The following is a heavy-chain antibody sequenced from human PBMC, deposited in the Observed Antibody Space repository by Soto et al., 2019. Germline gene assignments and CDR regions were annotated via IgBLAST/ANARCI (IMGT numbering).Heavy chain of an antibody. D-gene: IGHD6-13*01. V-gene: IGHV3-30*18. CDR2: ISYDGSNK. CDR3: AKVSAGYSSSWYSLGLYYYYYYGMDV. J-gene: IGHJ6*02. Sequence: GGSLRLSCAASGFTFSSYGMHWVRQAPGKGLEWVAVISYDGSNKYYADSVKGRFTISRDNSKNTLYLQMNSLRAEDTAVYYCAKVSAGYSSSWYSLGLYYYYYYGMDVWGQGTTVTVSS. CDR1: GFTFSSYG.